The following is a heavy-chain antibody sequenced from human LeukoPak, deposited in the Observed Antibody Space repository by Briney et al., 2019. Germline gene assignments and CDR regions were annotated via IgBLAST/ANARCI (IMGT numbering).Heavy chain of an antibody. J-gene: IGHJ4*02. CDR3: AKVYYGFSFDY. CDR2: ISYDGSNK. V-gene: IGHV3-30*18. D-gene: IGHD3-3*01. CDR1: GFTFSSYG. Sequence: GGSLRLSCAAPGFTFSSYGMHWVRQAPGKGLEWVAVISYDGSNKYYADSVKGRFTISRDNSKNTLYLQMNSLRAEDTAVYYCAKVYYGFSFDYWGQGTLVTVSS.